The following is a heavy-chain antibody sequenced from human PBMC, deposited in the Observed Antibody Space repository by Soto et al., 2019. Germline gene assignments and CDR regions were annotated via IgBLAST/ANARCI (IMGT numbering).Heavy chain of an antibody. J-gene: IGHJ5*02. Sequence: VSLRLSCAASGFIFENFGMSWVRQAPGKGLEWISSISGSGFNKYYADSVKGRFTISRDNSKSTVYLELNNLSAEDTAVYHCAKNQGVELVPLATVDWFDPWGQGSVVTVSS. CDR2: ISGSGFNK. CDR3: AKNQGVELVPLATVDWFDP. D-gene: IGHD1-26*01. CDR1: GFIFENFG. V-gene: IGHV3-23*01.